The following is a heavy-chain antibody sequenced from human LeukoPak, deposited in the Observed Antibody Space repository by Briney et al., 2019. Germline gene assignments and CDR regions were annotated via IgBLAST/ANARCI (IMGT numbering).Heavy chain of an antibody. D-gene: IGHD3-22*01. CDR3: AKDYYDSSGYYHWGAFDI. J-gene: IGHJ3*02. CDR1: GFTFSSCW. V-gene: IGHV3-74*01. CDR2: INSDGSST. Sequence: GGSLRLSCAASGFTFSSCWMHWVRQAPGKGLVWVSRINSDGSSTSYADSVKGRFTISRDNAKNSLYLQMNSLRAEDTAVYYCAKDYYDSSGYYHWGAFDIWGQGTMVTVSS.